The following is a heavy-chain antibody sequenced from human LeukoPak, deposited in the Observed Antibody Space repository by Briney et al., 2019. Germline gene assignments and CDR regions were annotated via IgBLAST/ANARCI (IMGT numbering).Heavy chain of an antibody. D-gene: IGHD3-22*01. CDR1: GGSISSYY. Sequence: SETLSLTCTVSGGSISSYYWSWIRQPPGKGLEWIGYIYYSGSTNYNPSLKSRVTISVDTSKNQFSLKLSSVTAADTAVYYCARQRVGYYNDSSGYSPPQVIDAFDIWGQGTMVTVSS. CDR2: IYYSGST. V-gene: IGHV4-59*08. J-gene: IGHJ3*02. CDR3: ARQRVGYYNDSSGYSPPQVIDAFDI.